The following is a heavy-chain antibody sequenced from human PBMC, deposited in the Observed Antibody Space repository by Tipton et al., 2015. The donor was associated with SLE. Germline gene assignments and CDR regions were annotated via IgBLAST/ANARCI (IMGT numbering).Heavy chain of an antibody. D-gene: IGHD3-10*01. CDR1: GGSFSAYY. J-gene: IGHJ4*02. Sequence: TLSLTCAVYGGSFSAYYWSWIRQPPGKGLEWIGGINHSGSTNYNPPLKSRVTISVDTSKNQFSLKLSSVTAADTAVYYCARGRGIHLFDYWGQGTLVTVSS. CDR3: ARGRGIHLFDY. CDR2: INHSGST. V-gene: IGHV4-34*01.